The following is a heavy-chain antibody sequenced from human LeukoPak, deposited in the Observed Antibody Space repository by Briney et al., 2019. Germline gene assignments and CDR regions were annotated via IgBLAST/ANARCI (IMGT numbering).Heavy chain of an antibody. Sequence: PSETLSLTCTVSGGSISNYYWSWIRQPPGKGLEWIGYIYYSGSTNHNPSLKSRVTISVDMSKNQFSLKLSSVTAADTAVYYCARDRKGLSASYRRSAMGYWGQGTLVTVSS. D-gene: IGHD5-18*01. CDR1: GGSISNYY. J-gene: IGHJ4*02. V-gene: IGHV4-59*01. CDR3: ARDRKGLSASYRRSAMGY. CDR2: IYYSGST.